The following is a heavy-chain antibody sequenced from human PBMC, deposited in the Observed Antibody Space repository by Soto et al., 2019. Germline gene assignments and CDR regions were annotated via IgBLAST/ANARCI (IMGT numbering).Heavy chain of an antibody. V-gene: IGHV3-48*01. Sequence: EVHLVESGGGLVQPGGSLRLSCAASGFTFSSYSMNWVRQAPGKGLEWVSYISISSSTIYYADSVKGRFTISRYNAKNSLYLQMNSLRAEDTAVYYCARDGIFDDIVVVPAAINFDYWGQGTLVTVSS. J-gene: IGHJ4*02. D-gene: IGHD2-2*01. CDR3: ARDGIFDDIVVVPAAINFDY. CDR2: ISISSSTI. CDR1: GFTFSSYS.